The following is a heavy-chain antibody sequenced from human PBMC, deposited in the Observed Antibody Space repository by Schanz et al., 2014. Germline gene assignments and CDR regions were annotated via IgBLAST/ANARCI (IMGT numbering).Heavy chain of an antibody. V-gene: IGHV3-23*01. CDR2: ISGSGRNT. J-gene: IGHJ4*02. Sequence: EVQLLESGGALVQPGWSLRLSCAASGFTFNSYAMSWVRQAPGKGLEWVSLISGSGRNTYYADSVKGRFTISRDNSKNTLYLQMNILRAEDTAVYYCAKDVRGYYKPFDYGGQGTLVTVSS. CDR1: GFTFNSYA. D-gene: IGHD3-22*01. CDR3: AKDVRGYYKPFDY.